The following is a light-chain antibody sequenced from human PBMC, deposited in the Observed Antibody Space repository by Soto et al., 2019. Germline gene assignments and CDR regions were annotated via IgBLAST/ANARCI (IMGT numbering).Light chain of an antibody. V-gene: IGKV3-20*01. Sequence: EIVMTQPPATLSVSPGETATLSCRASQSVSSSLAWYQQKPGQAPRLLIYGASSRATGIPDRVSGSGSGTDFTLTISRLEPEDFAVYYCQQYGSSPPGTFGQGTRLEI. CDR3: QQYGSSPPGT. CDR1: QSVSSS. CDR2: GAS. J-gene: IGKJ5*01.